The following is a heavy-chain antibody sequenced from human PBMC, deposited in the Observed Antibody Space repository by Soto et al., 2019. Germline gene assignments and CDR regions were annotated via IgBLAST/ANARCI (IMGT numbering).Heavy chain of an antibody. CDR2: IVVGSGNT. V-gene: IGHV1-58*01. J-gene: IGHJ6*01. CDR3: AAGDSHDSSGYYYYYYGMEV. D-gene: IGHD3-22*01. Sequence: GASVKVSCKACGLTFTSSAVQWVRQALGQRLEWIGWIVVGSGNTNYAQKFQERVTITRDMSTSTAYMELSSLRSEDTAVYYCAAGDSHDSSGYYYYYYGMEVWGQGTTVNVSS. CDR1: GLTFTSSA.